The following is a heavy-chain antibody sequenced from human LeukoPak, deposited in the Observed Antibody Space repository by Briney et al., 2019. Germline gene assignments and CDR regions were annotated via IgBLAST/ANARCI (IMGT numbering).Heavy chain of an antibody. CDR3: AREDWNYDGYFDY. CDR2: ISYDGSNK. CDR1: GFTFSSYA. V-gene: IGHV3-30-3*01. Sequence: GRSLRLSCAASGFTFSSYAMHWVRQAPGKGLEWVAVISYDGSNKYYAGSVKGRFTISRDNSKNTLYLQMNSLRAEDTAVYYCAREDWNYDGYFDYWGQGTLVTVSS. J-gene: IGHJ4*02. D-gene: IGHD1-7*01.